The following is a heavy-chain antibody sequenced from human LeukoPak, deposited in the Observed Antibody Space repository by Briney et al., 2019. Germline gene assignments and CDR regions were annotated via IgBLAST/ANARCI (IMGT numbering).Heavy chain of an antibody. V-gene: IGHV3-23*01. CDR2: MSVSGGST. Sequence: GGSLRLSCAASGFTFNSYAMSWVRQAPGKGLEWVSGMSVSGGSTYSAGSVKGRCTISRDNSKNTLYLQMNSLRAEDTAVYYCAKMPTPVWWLRPVGAFDIWGQGTMVTVSS. J-gene: IGHJ3*02. CDR1: GFTFNSYA. CDR3: AKMPTPVWWLRPVGAFDI. D-gene: IGHD5-12*01.